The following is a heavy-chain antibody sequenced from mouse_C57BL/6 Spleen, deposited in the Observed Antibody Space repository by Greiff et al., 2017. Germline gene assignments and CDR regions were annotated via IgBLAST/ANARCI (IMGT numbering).Heavy chain of an antibody. CDR3: ARSDYYGPFAY. J-gene: IGHJ3*01. CDR1: GYSFTSYY. D-gene: IGHD1-1*01. CDR2: IYPGSGNT. V-gene: IGHV1-66*01. Sequence: QVHVKQSGPELVKPGASVKISCKASGYSFTSYYIHWVKQRPGQGLEWIGWIYPGSGNTKYNEKFKGKATLTADTSSSTAYMQLSSLTSEDSAVYYCARSDYYGPFAYWGQGTLVTVSA.